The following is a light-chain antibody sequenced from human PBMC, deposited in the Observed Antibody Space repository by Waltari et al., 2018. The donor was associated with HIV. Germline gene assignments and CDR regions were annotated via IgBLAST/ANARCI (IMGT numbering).Light chain of an antibody. CDR3: SSYTSSSTPWV. Sequence: QSALTQPASVSGSPGQSITISCTGTSSDVGGYNYVSWYQQHPGKAPQRMIYEVSNRPSGVSNRVSGSKSGNTASRTSSGLQAEDEADYYCSSYTSSSTPWVFGGGTKLTVL. CDR2: EVS. CDR1: SSDVGGYNY. J-gene: IGLJ3*02. V-gene: IGLV2-14*01.